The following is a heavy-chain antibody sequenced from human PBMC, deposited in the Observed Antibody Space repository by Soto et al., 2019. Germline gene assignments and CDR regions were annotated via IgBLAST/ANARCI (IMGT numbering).Heavy chain of an antibody. Sequence: SVKVSCKASGGTFSSYAISWVRQAPGQGLEWMGGIIPIFGTANYAQKFQGRVTITADESTSTAYMELSSLSSEDTAVYYCARVPPIVLVPAATYYYGMDVWGQGTTVTVSS. CDR1: GGTFSSYA. D-gene: IGHD2-2*01. V-gene: IGHV1-69*13. CDR2: IIPIFGTA. CDR3: ARVPPIVLVPAATYYYGMDV. J-gene: IGHJ6*02.